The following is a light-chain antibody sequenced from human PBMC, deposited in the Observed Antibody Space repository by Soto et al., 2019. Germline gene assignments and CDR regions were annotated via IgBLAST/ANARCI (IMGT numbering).Light chain of an antibody. CDR3: QAWDNSIAI. V-gene: IGLV3-1*01. CDR2: QDT. Sequence: SYELTQPPSMSVSPGQTASITCSGDKLGHKYACWYQQKPGQSPVLVIYQDTKRPSGIPERFSASNSGNTATLTISGTQAMDEADYYCQAWDNSIAIFGGGTKLTVL. CDR1: KLGHKY. J-gene: IGLJ2*01.